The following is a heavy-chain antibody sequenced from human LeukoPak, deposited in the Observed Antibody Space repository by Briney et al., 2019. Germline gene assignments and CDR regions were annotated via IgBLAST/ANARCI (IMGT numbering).Heavy chain of an antibody. CDR1: GFTLSKHP. V-gene: IGHV3-23*01. D-gene: IGHD3-22*01. CDR2: LSDTGDSR. CDR3: AKGSSGYFVDL. Sequence: GGSLRLSCAASGFTLSKHPMYWVRQAPGKGLEWVSSLSDTGDSRHYADSVKGRFTISRDSARTALYLQMNSLRAEDTALYYCAKGSSGYFVDLWGQGTLVTVSS. J-gene: IGHJ5*02.